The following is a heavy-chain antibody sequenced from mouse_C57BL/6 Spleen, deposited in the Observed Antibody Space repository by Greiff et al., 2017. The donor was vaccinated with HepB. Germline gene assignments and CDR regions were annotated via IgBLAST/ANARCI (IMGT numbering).Heavy chain of an antibody. CDR2: ISSGSSTI. CDR3: ARWGWPEAVDY. J-gene: IGHJ4*01. D-gene: IGHD1-1*02. V-gene: IGHV5-17*01. CDR1: GFTFSDYG. Sequence: DVKLVESGGGLVKPGGSLKLSCAASGFTFSDYGMHWVRQAPEKGLEWVAYISSGSSTIYYADTVKGRCTISRDNAENTLFLQMTSLRSEDTAMYYCARWGWPEAVDYWGQGTTVTVSS.